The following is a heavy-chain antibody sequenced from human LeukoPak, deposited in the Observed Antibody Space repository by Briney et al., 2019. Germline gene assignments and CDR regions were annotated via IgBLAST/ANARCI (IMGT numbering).Heavy chain of an antibody. J-gene: IGHJ4*02. CDR3: AGTASGTDY. CDR2: INTVSSYM. D-gene: IGHD6-13*01. CDR1: GFTFNVFR. V-gene: IGHV3-21*01. Sequence: PGGSLRLSCAASGFTFNVFRMNWVRQAPGKGLEWVSSINTVSSYMYYADSVKGRFTISRDNSNNSLYVQMNNLRVEDTAVYYCAGTASGTDYWGQGTLVTVSS.